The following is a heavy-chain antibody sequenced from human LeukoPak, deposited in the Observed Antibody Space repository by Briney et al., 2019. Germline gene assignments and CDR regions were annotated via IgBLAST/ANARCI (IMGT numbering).Heavy chain of an antibody. J-gene: IGHJ4*02. V-gene: IGHV3-66*01. CDR3: ARDSIQQQLVLDY. CDR2: IYSGGST. D-gene: IGHD6-13*01. Sequence: GGSLRLSCAASGFTVSSNYMSWVRQAPGKGLEWVSVIYSGGSTYYADSVKGRFTISRDNSKNTLYLQMNSLRAEDMAVYYCARDSIQQQLVLDYWGQGTLVTVSS. CDR1: GFTVSSNY.